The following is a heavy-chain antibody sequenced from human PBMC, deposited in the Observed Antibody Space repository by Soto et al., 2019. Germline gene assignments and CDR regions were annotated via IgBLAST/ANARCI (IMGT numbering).Heavy chain of an antibody. V-gene: IGHV1-8*01. CDR1: GYTFTSYD. D-gene: IGHD1-1*01. CDR3: ARRAETGGWNGFGADKCYFDF. Sequence: GASVKVSSKASGYTFTSYDSYWVRQATGQGLEWMGWMNPNTGTSGYAQKFQGRVTMTSDTSISSAHMELRSLRSADTAVYYCARRAETGGWNGFGADKCYFDFWGQGPLVAVSS. J-gene: IGHJ4*02. CDR2: MNPNTGTS.